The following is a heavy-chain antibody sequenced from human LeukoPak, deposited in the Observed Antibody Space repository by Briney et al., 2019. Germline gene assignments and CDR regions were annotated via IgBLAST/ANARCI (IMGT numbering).Heavy chain of an antibody. D-gene: IGHD3-10*01. J-gene: IGHJ6*02. CDR1: GSTVSSNY. CDR3: ARDHPWGYYYGSGSYLPLSPTGMDV. Sequence: GGSLRLSCAASGSTVSSNYMSWVRQAPGKGLEWVSVIYSGGSTYYADSVKGRFTISRHNSKNTLYLQMNSLRAEDTAVYYCARDHPWGYYYGSGSYLPLSPTGMDVWGQGTTVTVS. CDR2: IYSGGST. V-gene: IGHV3-53*04.